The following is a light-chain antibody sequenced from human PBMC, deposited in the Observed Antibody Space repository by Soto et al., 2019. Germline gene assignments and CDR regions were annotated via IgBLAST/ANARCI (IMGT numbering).Light chain of an antibody. CDR1: QSLLQSNAYNY. CDR3: MQAQQTPPT. J-gene: IGKJ1*01. Sequence: DIVMTQSPLSLPVTPGEPASISCSSSQSLLQSNAYNYLDWYLQKPGQSPQLLIYFGSYRASGVPDRFSGSGLGTDFTLKIRRVEAEDVGVYYCMQAQQTPPTFGQGTKVEIK. CDR2: FGS. V-gene: IGKV2-28*01.